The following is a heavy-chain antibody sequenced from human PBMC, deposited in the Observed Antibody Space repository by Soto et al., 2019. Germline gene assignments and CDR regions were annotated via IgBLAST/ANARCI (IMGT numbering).Heavy chain of an antibody. CDR1: GGSFSGYY. J-gene: IGHJ6*02. CDR2: INHSGST. Sequence: SETLSLTCAVYGGSFSGYYWSWIRQPPGKGLEWIGEINHSGSTNYNPSLKSRVTISVDTSKNQFSLKLSSVTAADTAVYYCARVDCSSTSCYGYYYCYYGMDVWGQGTTVTVSS. CDR3: ARVDCSSTSCYGYYYCYYGMDV. D-gene: IGHD2-2*01. V-gene: IGHV4-34*01.